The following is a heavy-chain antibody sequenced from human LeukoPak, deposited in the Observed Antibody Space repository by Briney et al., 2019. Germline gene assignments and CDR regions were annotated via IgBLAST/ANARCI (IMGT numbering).Heavy chain of an antibody. D-gene: IGHD7-27*01. V-gene: IGHV3-33*01. CDR1: GFIFSNDA. CDR3: ARDGVNWGIDL. J-gene: IGHJ5*02. Sequence: GRSLRLSCAASGFIFSNDAMHWVRQAPGKGLEWVAFIWFDGSNKHYADSVKGRFTVSRDNSKNTVFLQVNSLRADDTAVYYCARDGVNWGIDLWGQGTLVIVSS. CDR2: IWFDGSNK.